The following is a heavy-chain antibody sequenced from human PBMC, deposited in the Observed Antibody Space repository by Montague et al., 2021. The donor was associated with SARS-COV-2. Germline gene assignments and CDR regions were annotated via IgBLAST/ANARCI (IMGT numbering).Heavy chain of an antibody. Sequence: LALIYWDDDKRSSPSLKSRLTITKDTSKNQVVLTMTNMDPVDTATYYCGHRRGLLVSDAFDIWGQGTMVTVSS. CDR3: GHRRGLLVSDAFDI. V-gene: IGHV2-5*02. D-gene: IGHD1-26*01. J-gene: IGHJ3*02. CDR2: IYWDDDK.